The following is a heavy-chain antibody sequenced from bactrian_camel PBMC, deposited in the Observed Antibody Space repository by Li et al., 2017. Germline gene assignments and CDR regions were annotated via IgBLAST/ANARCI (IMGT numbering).Heavy chain of an antibody. CDR3: AAVAEGRTVEGGVSLWTLFESGY. D-gene: IGHD3*01. Sequence: HVQLVESGGGSVQAGGSLKLSCSASGFTFSTACMAWFRQSPGKQREAVAHIVNSNGDRDYAAPVKGRFTVFKGNAGKTLYLQMNSLRPEDTAMYYCAAVAEGRTVEGGVSLWTLFESGYWGQGTQVTVS. J-gene: IGHJ4*01. CDR1: GFTFSTAC. CDR2: IVNSNGDR. V-gene: IGHV3S6*01.